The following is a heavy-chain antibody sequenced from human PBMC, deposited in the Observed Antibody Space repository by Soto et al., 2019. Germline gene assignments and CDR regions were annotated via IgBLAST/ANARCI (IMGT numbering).Heavy chain of an antibody. Sequence: GGSLRLSCAASGFTFSDYYMSWIRQAPGKGLEWVSYISSSGSTIYYADSVKGRFTISRDNAKNSLYLQMNSLRAEDTAVYYCARDMTTIREVNWFDPWGQGTLVTVSS. CDR2: ISSSGSTI. CDR3: ARDMTTIREVNWFDP. V-gene: IGHV3-11*01. CDR1: GFTFSDYY. J-gene: IGHJ5*02. D-gene: IGHD4-4*01.